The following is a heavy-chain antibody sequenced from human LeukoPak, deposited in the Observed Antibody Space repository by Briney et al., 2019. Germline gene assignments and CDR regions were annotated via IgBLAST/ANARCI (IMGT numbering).Heavy chain of an antibody. J-gene: IGHJ4*02. V-gene: IGHV1-69*01. CDR2: IIPIFGTA. Sequence: GSSVKVSCKASGGTFSSYAISWVRQAPGQGLEWMGGIIPIFGTANYAQKFQGRVTITADESTSTAYMELSSLRSEDTAVYYCARFCCRPSCFTGDYGGQGTRVTVS. CDR1: GGTFSSYA. CDR3: ARFCCRPSCFTGDY. D-gene: IGHD2-2*02.